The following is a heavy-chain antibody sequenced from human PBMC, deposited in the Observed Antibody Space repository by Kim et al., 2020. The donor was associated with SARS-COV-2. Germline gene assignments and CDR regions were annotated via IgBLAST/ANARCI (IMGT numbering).Heavy chain of an antibody. Sequence: YYADSVKGRFTISRDNAKNSLYLQMNSLRAEDTAVYYCARGPSIAAPSHYWGQGTLVTVSS. CDR3: ARGPSIAAPSHY. V-gene: IGHV3-21*01. D-gene: IGHD6-6*01. J-gene: IGHJ4*02.